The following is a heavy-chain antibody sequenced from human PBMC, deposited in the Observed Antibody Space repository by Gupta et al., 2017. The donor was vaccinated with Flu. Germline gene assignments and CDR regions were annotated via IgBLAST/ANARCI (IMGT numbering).Heavy chain of an antibody. CDR3: TRHARNSSSSSSVFDY. V-gene: IGHV3-73*01. CDR1: GFTFSGSA. D-gene: IGHD6-6*01. CDR2: IRSKANSYAT. Sequence: EVQLVESGGGLVQPGGSLKLSCAASGFTFSGSAMHWVRQASGKGLEWVGRIRSKANSYATAYAASVKGRFTISRDDSKNTAYLQMNSLKTEDTAVYYCTRHARNSSSSSSVFDYWGQGTLVTVSS. J-gene: IGHJ4*02.